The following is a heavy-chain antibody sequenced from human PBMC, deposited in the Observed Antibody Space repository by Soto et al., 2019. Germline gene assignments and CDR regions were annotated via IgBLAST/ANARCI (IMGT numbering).Heavy chain of an antibody. V-gene: IGHV4-59*04. CDR2: IYYSGST. Sequence: PSETLSLTCTVSGGSISSYYWSWIRQPPGKGLEWIGYIYYSGSTYYNPSLKSRVTISVDTSKNQFSLKLSSVTAADTAVYYCASGTYYDILTGYYVAYGMDVWGQGTTVTVSS. CDR1: GGSISSYY. D-gene: IGHD3-9*01. J-gene: IGHJ6*02. CDR3: ASGTYYDILTGYYVAYGMDV.